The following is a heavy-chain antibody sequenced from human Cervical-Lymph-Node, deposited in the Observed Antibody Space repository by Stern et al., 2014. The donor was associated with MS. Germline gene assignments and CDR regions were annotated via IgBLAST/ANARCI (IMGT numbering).Heavy chain of an antibody. CDR2: INPSGGST. V-gene: IGHV1-46*01. CDR1: GDTFTSYD. Sequence: VQLVQSGAEVKKPGASVKVSCKASGDTFTSYDMHWVRQAPGQGLEWLGLINPSGGSTTYAPKSQGRFPMTRDPSTTTVSLKLSSLRSEDTAVFYCASTARDGYNFRFDYWGQGTLVTVSS. CDR3: ASTARDGYNFRFDY. J-gene: IGHJ4*02. D-gene: IGHD5-24*01.